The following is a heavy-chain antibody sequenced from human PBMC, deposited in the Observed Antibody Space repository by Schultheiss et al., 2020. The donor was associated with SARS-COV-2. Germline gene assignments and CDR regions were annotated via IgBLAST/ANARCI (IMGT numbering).Heavy chain of an antibody. CDR1: EGTFNSNL. CDR2: IVPMFGAP. J-gene: IGHJ4*02. Sequence: SVKVSCKASEGTFNSNLISWVRQAPGQGLEWMGGIVPMFGAPIYAQKFQGRVTMTTDTSTSTAYMELRSLRSDDTAVYYCARDQGRWLVRGTFDYWGQGTLVTVSS. D-gene: IGHD6-19*01. CDR3: ARDQGRWLVRGTFDY. V-gene: IGHV1-69*05.